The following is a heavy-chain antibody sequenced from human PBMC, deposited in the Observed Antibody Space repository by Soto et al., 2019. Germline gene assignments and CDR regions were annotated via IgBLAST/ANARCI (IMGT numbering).Heavy chain of an antibody. CDR3: ARDVHMARGVGRDNWFDP. D-gene: IGHD3-10*01. V-gene: IGHV4-30-4*01. Sequence: PSETLSLTCTVSGGSISSGDYYWSWIRQPPGKGLGWIGYIYYSGSTYYNPSLKSRVTISVDTSKNQFSLKLSSVTAADTAVYYCARDVHMARGVGRDNWFDPWGQGTLVTVSS. CDR1: GGSISSGDYY. CDR2: IYYSGST. J-gene: IGHJ5*02.